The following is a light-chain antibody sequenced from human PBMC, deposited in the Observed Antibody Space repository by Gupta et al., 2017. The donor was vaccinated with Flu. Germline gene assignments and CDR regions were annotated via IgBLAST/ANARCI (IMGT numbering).Light chain of an antibody. J-gene: IGLJ2*01. CDR2: DDS. CDR1: DIESKS. CDR3: QVWDTSSDHVV. Sequence: GKTARITCGGDDIESKSVHWCQQKPGQAPVLVVYDDSDRPSGIPERFSGSNSGNTATLNISRVEAGDEADYYCQVWDTSSDHVVVGGGTKLTVL. V-gene: IGLV3-21*03.